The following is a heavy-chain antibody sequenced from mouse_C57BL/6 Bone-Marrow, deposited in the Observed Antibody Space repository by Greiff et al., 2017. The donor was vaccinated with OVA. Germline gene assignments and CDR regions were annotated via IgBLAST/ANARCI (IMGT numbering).Heavy chain of an antibody. CDR3: ARQGYGSSYHFDY. Sequence: VKLQESGPGLVAPSQSLSITCTVSGFSLTSYGVHWVRQPPGKGLEWLVVIWSDGRTTYNSALKSRLSICKDNSKSQVFLKMNSLQTDDTAMYYCARQGYGSSYHFDYWGQGTTLTVSS. V-gene: IGHV2-6-1*01. D-gene: IGHD1-1*01. CDR2: IWSDGRT. J-gene: IGHJ2*01. CDR1: GFSLTSYG.